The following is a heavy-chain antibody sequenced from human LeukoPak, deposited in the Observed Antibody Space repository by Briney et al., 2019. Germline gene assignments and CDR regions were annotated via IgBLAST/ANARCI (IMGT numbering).Heavy chain of an antibody. J-gene: IGHJ4*02. V-gene: IGHV1-24*01. CDR2: FDPEDGET. CDR3: ATYKRITFGGIIVLDYFDY. CDR1: GYTLTELS. D-gene: IGHD3-16*02. Sequence: ASVKVSCKVSGYTLTELSMHWVRQAPGKGLEWMGGFDPEDGETIYPQKFQGRVTMTGDTSTDTAYMELRSLRSEDTAVYYCATYKRITFGGIIVLDYFDYWGQGTLVTVSS.